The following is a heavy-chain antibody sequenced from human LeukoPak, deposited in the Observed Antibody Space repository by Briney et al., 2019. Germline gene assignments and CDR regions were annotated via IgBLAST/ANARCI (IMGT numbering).Heavy chain of an antibody. CDR2: TYYRSKWYN. CDR1: GDCVSSDSVA. CDR3: ARDMDYYVLGNYYNVRWFDP. D-gene: IGHD3-10*01. V-gene: IGHV6-1*01. Sequence: SQTLSLTCVISGDCVSSDSVAWNWIRQSPSRGLEWLGRTYYRSKWYNDYAESVRSRITINPDTSKNQFSLQLKSLTPEDTAVYYCARDMDYYVLGNYYNVRWFDPWGQGTPVTVSS. J-gene: IGHJ5*02.